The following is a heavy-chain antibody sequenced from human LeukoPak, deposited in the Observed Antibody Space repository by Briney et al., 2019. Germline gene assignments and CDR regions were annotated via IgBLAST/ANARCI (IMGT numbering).Heavy chain of an antibody. V-gene: IGHV3-21*01. D-gene: IGHD2-15*01. J-gene: IGHJ3*02. CDR3: AREYCSGGSCYSDAFDI. Sequence: GGSLRLSCAASGFTFSSYSMNWVRAAPGKGLEWVSSISSSSSYIYYADSGKGRFTISRDNAKNSLYLQMNSLRAEDTAVYYCAREYCSGGSCYSDAFDIWGQGTMVTVSS. CDR1: GFTFSSYS. CDR2: ISSSSSYI.